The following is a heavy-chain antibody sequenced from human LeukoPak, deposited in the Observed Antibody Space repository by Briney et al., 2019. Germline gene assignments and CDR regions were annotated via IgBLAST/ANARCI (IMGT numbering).Heavy chain of an antibody. D-gene: IGHD3-10*01. CDR3: ATLGAGGTLGPMGAFDI. J-gene: IGHJ3*02. CDR2: INPNSGGT. CDR1: GYTFTGYY. Sequence: ASVKVSCTASGYTFTGYYMHWVRQAPGQGLEWMGWINPNSGGTNYAQKFQGRVTMTRDTSISTAYMELSRLRSDDTAVYYCATLGAGGTLGPMGAFDIWGQGTMVTVSS. V-gene: IGHV1-2*02.